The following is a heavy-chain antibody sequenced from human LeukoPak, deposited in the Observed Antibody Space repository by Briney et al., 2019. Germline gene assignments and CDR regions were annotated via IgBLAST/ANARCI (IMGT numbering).Heavy chain of an antibody. D-gene: IGHD3-22*01. Sequence: GGSLRLSCAASGFTFSSYAMSWVRQAPGKGLEWVSAISGSGGSTYYADSVKGRFTISRDNSKNTLYLQMNSLRAEDTAVYYCAKAPDDSSGYYLGFDYWGQGTLVTISS. CDR3: AKAPDDSSGYYLGFDY. CDR1: GFTFSSYA. J-gene: IGHJ4*02. CDR2: ISGSGGST. V-gene: IGHV3-23*01.